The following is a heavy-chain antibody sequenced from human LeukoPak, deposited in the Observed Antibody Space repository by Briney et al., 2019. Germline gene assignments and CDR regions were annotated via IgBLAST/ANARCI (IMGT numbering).Heavy chain of an antibody. CDR2: INHSGST. J-gene: IGHJ4*02. CDR3: ARAGSGWDYEDFDY. CDR1: GFTFSRYW. D-gene: IGHD5-12*01. V-gene: IGHV4-34*01. Sequence: GSLRLSCAASGFTFSRYWMSWVRQAPGKGLEWIGEINHSGSTNYNPSLKSRVTISVDTSKNQFSLKLSSVTAADTAVYYCARAGSGWDYEDFDYWGQGTLVTVSS.